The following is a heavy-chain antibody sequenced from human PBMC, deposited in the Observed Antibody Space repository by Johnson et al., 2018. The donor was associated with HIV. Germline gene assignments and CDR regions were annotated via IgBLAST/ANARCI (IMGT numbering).Heavy chain of an antibody. Sequence: VQLVESGGGVIRPGGSLRLSCAASGFTFDDYGMSWVRQVPGKGLEWVSGINWNGGSTGYADSVKGRFTISRDNSKNTLYLQMNSLRAEDTAVYYCARAGSSWYDDAFDIWGQGTMVTVSS. D-gene: IGHD6-13*01. CDR3: ARAGSSWYDDAFDI. J-gene: IGHJ3*02. V-gene: IGHV3-20*04. CDR2: INWNGGST. CDR1: GFTFDDYG.